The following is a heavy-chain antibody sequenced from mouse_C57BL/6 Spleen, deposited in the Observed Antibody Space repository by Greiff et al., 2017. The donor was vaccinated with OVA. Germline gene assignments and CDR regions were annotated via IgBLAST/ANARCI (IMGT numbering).Heavy chain of an antibody. V-gene: IGHV5-17*01. CDR1: GFTFSDYG. J-gene: IGHJ4*01. Sequence: EVQLVESGGGLVKPGGSLKLSCAASGFTFSDYGMHWVRQAPEKGLEWVAYISSGSSTIYYADTVKGRFTISRDNAKNTLFLQMTSLRSEDTAMYYCAKEYDEGYYAMDYWGQGTSVTVSS. CDR3: AKEYDEGYYAMDY. D-gene: IGHD2-14*01. CDR2: ISSGSSTI.